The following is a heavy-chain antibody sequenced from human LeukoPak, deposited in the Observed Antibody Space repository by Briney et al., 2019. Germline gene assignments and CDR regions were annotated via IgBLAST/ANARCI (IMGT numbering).Heavy chain of an antibody. J-gene: IGHJ4*02. D-gene: IGHD4-23*01. Sequence: PGGSLRPSCAASGFTFGSYAMSWVRQAPGKGLEWVSAISGSGGSTYYADSVKGRFTISRDNSKNTLYLQMNSLRAEDTAVYYCAKEVGYGYGGYYYFDYWGQGTLVTVSS. CDR3: AKEVGYGYGGYYYFDY. V-gene: IGHV3-23*01. CDR1: GFTFGSYA. CDR2: ISGSGGST.